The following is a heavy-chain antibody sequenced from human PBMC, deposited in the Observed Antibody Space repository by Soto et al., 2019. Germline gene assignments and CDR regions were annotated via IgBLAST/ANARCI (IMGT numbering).Heavy chain of an antibody. Sequence: GGSLRLSCAASGFTFSTYAMSWVRQAPGKGLEWVSGISGSGVGTYYADSVKGRFTVSRDNSKNTLYLKMNSLRAEDTAVYYCAKDAHVGELEAFDYWGQGTLVTVSS. CDR1: GFTFSTYA. CDR2: ISGSGVGT. D-gene: IGHD1-26*01. V-gene: IGHV3-23*01. CDR3: AKDAHVGELEAFDY. J-gene: IGHJ4*02.